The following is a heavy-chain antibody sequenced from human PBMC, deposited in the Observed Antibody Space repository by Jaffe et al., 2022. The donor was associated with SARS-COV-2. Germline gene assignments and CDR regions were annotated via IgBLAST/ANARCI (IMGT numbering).Heavy chain of an antibody. CDR3: TRGPGIAVAGIPIYGMDV. V-gene: IGHV1-46*01. Sequence: QVQLVQSGAEVKKPGASVKVSCKASGYTFTSYYMHWVRQAPGQGLEWMGVINPSGGRTSYAQKVQGRVTMTRDTSTSTVYMEVSSLRSEDTAVYYCTRGPGIAVAGIPIYGMDVWGQGTTVTVSS. J-gene: IGHJ6*02. CDR2: INPSGGRT. CDR1: GYTFTSYY. D-gene: IGHD6-13*01.